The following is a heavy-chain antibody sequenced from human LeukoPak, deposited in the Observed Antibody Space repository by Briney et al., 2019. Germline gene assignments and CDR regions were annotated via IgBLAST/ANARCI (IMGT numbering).Heavy chain of an antibody. CDR2: LSGTGGST. V-gene: IGHV3-23*01. CDR3: AKNRRVEATPVDY. CDR1: GFKFGTYA. Sequence: GASLRLSCEASGFKFGTYAMTWVRQAPGKGLEWVSTLSGTGGSTYYADPVKGRFTISRDNSENTLFLQMNSLKAEDTAIYYCAKNRRVEATPVDYWGQRTLVTVSS. J-gene: IGHJ4*02. D-gene: IGHD2-15*01.